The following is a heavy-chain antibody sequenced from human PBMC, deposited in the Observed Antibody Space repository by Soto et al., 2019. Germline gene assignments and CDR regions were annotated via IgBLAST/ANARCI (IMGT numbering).Heavy chain of an antibody. CDR3: ARDSTWIPYYHYGMDV. CDR2: IYSGGNT. V-gene: IGHV3-53*01. CDR1: GFSVSSNY. D-gene: IGHD5-18*01. J-gene: IGHJ6*02. Sequence: PGGSLRLSCAASGFSVSSNYMSWVRQAPGKGLEWVSVIYSGGNTHYADSVKGRFTIFRDNSKNTLYLQMNSLRAEDTAVYYCARDSTWIPYYHYGMDVWGQGTTVTVSS.